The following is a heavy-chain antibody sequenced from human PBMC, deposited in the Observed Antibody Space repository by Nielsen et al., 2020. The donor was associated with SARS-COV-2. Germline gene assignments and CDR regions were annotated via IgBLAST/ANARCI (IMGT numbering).Heavy chain of an antibody. CDR2: ISGSGGST. J-gene: IGHJ5*02. CDR1: GFTFSSYA. V-gene: IGHV3-23*01. Sequence: GESLKISCAASGFTFSSYAMSWVRQAPGKGLEWVSAISGSGGSTYYADSVKGRFTISRDNSKNTLYLQMNSLRAEDTAVYYCAKDIVLMVYAIEEGGWFDPWGQGTLVTVSS. D-gene: IGHD2-8*01. CDR3: AKDIVLMVYAIEEGGWFDP.